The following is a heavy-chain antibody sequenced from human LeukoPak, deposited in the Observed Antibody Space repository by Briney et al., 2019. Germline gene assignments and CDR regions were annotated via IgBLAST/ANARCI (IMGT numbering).Heavy chain of an antibody. D-gene: IGHD2-2*01. CDR2: INHRGST. CDR1: GGSFSGYY. Sequence: PSETLSPTCAVYGGSFSGYYWSWIRQPPGKGLEWIGEINHRGSTNYNPFLKSRVTISVDTSKNQFSLKLSSVTAADTAVYYCAREESSTSVWGQGTLVTVSS. J-gene: IGHJ4*02. V-gene: IGHV4-34*01. CDR3: AREESSTSV.